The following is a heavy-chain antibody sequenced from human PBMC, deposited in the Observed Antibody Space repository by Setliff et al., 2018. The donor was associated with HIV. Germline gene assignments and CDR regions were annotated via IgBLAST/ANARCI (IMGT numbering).Heavy chain of an antibody. CDR2: LYYGGST. V-gene: IGHV4-39*01. J-gene: IGHJ3*02. D-gene: IGHD3-16*02. CDR1: GDSISTSNSY. CDR3: ARHQVIPTVIGAFDI. Sequence: PSETQSLTCTVSGDSISTSNSYWGWVRQPPGKGLEWIGSLYYGGSTYYNPSLKSRVTISVDTSKNHFSLKLSSVTAADTAVYYCARHQVIPTVIGAFDIWGQGTVVTVSS.